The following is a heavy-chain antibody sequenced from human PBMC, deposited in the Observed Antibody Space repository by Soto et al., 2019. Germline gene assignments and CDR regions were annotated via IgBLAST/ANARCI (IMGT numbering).Heavy chain of an antibody. J-gene: IGHJ6*02. D-gene: IGHD4-4*01. Sequence: ASVKVSCKASGYTFTGYYMHWLRQAPGQGLEWMGWINPNSGGTNYAQKFQGRVTMTRDTSISTAYMELSRLRSDDTAVYYCARDKYSNYGYYYYGMDVWGQGTTVTVSS. CDR3: ARDKYSNYGYYYYGMDV. CDR1: GYTFTGYY. V-gene: IGHV1-2*02. CDR2: INPNSGGT.